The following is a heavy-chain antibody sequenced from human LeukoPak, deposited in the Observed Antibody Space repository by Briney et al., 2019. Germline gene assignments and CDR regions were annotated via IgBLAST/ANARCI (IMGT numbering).Heavy chain of an antibody. CDR2: ISAYNGNT. CDR1: GYTFTSYG. V-gene: IGHV1-18*01. CDR3: ARDWLFAWFGELSSALDY. Sequence: GASVKVSCKASGYTFTSYGISWVRQAPGQGLECMGWISAYNGNTNYAQKLQGRVTMTTDTSTNTAYMELRSLRSDDTAVYYCARDWLFAWFGELSSALDYWGQGTLVTVSS. D-gene: IGHD3-10*01. J-gene: IGHJ4*02.